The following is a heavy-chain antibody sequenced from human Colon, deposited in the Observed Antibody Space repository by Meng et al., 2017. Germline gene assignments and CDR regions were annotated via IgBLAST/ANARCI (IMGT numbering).Heavy chain of an antibody. CDR1: SGSISRYY. D-gene: IGHD4-23*01. Sequence: SETLSLTCSVSSGSISRYYWNWIRQSAGKGLQWIGRIYANGGTNYNPSLKSRVTMSVDRSKNQFSFKLTSVTAADTAVYYCASDSGNSAFDYWGQGTLVTVSS. CDR3: ASDSGNSAFDY. V-gene: IGHV4-4*07. J-gene: IGHJ4*02. CDR2: IYANGGT.